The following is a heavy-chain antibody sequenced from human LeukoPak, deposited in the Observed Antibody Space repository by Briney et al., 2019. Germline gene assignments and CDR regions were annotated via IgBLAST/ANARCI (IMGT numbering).Heavy chain of an antibody. Sequence: PGGSLRLSCVASGFTFSTYGMSWVRQVPGKGLEWVAAVSSTGSGTYYPDSLKGRFIISRDNSQNTVFLQMNSLRPEDTAFYFCAKDRPLLWFGPTDAWGQGILVTVSS. CDR3: AKDRPLLWFGPTDA. V-gene: IGHV3-23*01. D-gene: IGHD3-10*01. CDR2: VSSTGSGT. CDR1: GFTFSTYG. J-gene: IGHJ5*02.